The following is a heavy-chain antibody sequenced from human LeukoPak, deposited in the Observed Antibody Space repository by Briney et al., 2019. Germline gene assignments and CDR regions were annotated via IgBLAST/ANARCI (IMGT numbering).Heavy chain of an antibody. CDR1: GFTVSSNY. V-gene: IGHV3-53*04. J-gene: IGHJ4*02. CDR2: IYSGGST. D-gene: IGHD3-22*01. CDR3: ARNSGYYAIDY. Sequence: PGGSLRLSCAASGFTVSSNYMSWVRQAPGKGLEWVSVIYSGGSTYYADSVKGRSTISRHNSKNTLYLQMNSLRAEDTAVYYCARNSGYYAIDYWGQGTLVTVSS.